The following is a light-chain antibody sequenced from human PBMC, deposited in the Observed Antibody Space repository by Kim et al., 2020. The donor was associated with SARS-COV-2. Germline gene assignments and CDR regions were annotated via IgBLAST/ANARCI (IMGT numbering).Light chain of an antibody. J-gene: IGLJ3*02. CDR3: CSYAGSYTWV. V-gene: IGLV2-11*01. Sequence: GQSVTIPCTGTSSDVGGYNFVSWYQQHPGKAPKLMIYDVSKRPSGVPDRFSGSKSGNTASLTISGLQAEDEADYYCCSYAGSYTWVFGGGTKLTVL. CDR2: DVS. CDR1: SSDVGGYNF.